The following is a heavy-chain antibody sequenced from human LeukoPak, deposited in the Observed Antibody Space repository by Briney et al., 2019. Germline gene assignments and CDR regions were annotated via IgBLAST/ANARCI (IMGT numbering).Heavy chain of an antibody. CDR2: AYHSGIT. Sequence: PSETLSLTCVVSGYSITNDYYWAWIRQPPGKGLEWIGIAYHSGITFYNPSLESRVTISIDTSKNQFSLNLNSVTAADAALYYCARFHTYYAFDIWGQGAMVTVSS. D-gene: IGHD2-21*01. V-gene: IGHV4-38-2*01. CDR3: ARFHTYYAFDI. CDR1: GYSITNDYY. J-gene: IGHJ3*02.